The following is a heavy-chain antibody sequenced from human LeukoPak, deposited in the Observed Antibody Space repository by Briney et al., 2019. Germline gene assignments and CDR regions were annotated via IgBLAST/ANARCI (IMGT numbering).Heavy chain of an antibody. CDR3: TRTYSSSSIDY. Sequence: PSETPSLTCTVSGGSISTYYWSWIRQPPGKGLEWLGYIFYTGSTNYNPSLKSRVTMSIDTSKNQFSLQLSSVTAADTAVYYCTRTYSSSSIDYWGQGALVTVSS. D-gene: IGHD6-6*01. CDR2: IFYTGST. V-gene: IGHV4-59*01. J-gene: IGHJ4*02. CDR1: GGSISTYY.